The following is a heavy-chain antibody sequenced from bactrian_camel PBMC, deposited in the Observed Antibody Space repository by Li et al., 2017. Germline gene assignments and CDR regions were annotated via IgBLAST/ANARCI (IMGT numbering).Heavy chain of an antibody. CDR3: AADFAYGRCWLERRRYGY. V-gene: IGHV3S68*01. CDR1: QHTLSTIC. Sequence: HVQLVESGGGSVQAGGSLELSCAVSQHTLSTICMAWFRQAPGKGREGVACIDRVFGRAVYADSVKGRFTISQDNANDTDTVYLQMNSLKPEDTAMYYCAADFAYGRCWLERRRYGYWGQGTQVTVS. CDR2: IDRVFGRA. J-gene: IGHJ4*01. D-gene: IGHD6*01.